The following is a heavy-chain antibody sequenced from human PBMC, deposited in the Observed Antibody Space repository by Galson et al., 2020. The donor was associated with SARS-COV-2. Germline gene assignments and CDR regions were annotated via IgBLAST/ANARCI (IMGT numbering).Heavy chain of an antibody. CDR1: GGSFSGYY. CDR2: INHSGST. CDR3: ARAYGSGSYLEYFQH. V-gene: IGHV4-34*01. J-gene: IGHJ1*01. Sequence: SQASETLSLTCAVYGGSFSGYYWSWIRQPPGKGLEWIGEINHSGSTNYNPSLKSRVTISVDTSKNQFSLKLSSVTAADTAVYYCARAYGSGSYLEYFQHWGQGTLVTVSS. D-gene: IGHD3-10*01.